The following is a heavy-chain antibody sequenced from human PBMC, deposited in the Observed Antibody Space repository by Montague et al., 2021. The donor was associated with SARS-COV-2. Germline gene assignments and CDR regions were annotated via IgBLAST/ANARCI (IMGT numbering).Heavy chain of an antibody. CDR3: ARVKQRMATIMLSFCWFDP. CDR1: GDSVSSNSAA. D-gene: IGHD5-24*01. Sequence: CAISGDSVSSNSAAWNWIRQSPSRGLEWLGRTYYRSKWYNDYAVSVKSRITINPDTSKNQFSLKLTSVAAADTAVYYCARVKQRMATIMLSFCWFDPWGQGTLVTVSS. V-gene: IGHV6-1*01. CDR2: TYYRSKWYN. J-gene: IGHJ5*02.